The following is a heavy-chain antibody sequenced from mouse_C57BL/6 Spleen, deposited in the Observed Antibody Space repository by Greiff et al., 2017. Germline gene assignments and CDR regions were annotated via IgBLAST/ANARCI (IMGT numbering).Heavy chain of an antibody. J-gene: IGHJ3*01. Sequence: QVQLKQPGAELVKPGASVKMSCKASGYTFTSYWITWVKQRPGQGLEWIGDIYPGSGSTNYNEKFKSKATLTVDTSSSTAYMQLSSLTSEDSAVYYCARRGGSSAWFAYWGQGTLVTVSA. D-gene: IGHD1-1*01. V-gene: IGHV1-55*01. CDR1: GYTFTSYW. CDR3: ARRGGSSAWFAY. CDR2: IYPGSGST.